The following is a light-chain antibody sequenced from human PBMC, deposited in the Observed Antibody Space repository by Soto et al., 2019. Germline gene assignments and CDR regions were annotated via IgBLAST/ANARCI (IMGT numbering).Light chain of an antibody. J-gene: IGKJ3*01. Sequence: DIQMTQSPTSLSASVGDRVTITCRASQGIRNFVAWYQQKPGKAPKLLIYAASTLQSGVPYRFSGSGSGTDFTLNITSLQPEDVATYSCQKYSSVPVFGPGTKVEIK. CDR3: QKYSSVPV. V-gene: IGKV1-27*01. CDR1: QGIRNF. CDR2: AAS.